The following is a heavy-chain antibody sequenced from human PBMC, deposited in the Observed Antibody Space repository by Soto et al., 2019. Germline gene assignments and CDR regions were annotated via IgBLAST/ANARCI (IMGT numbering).Heavy chain of an antibody. D-gene: IGHD1-26*01. V-gene: IGHV3-23*01. CDR3: AKGGLVSSPPFDP. CDR1: GLTFSSYP. J-gene: IGHJ5*02. Sequence: PGVSLRRSCAGSGLTFSSYPMSWVRQAPGKGLEWVSAISGSGGSTYYADSVKGRFTISRDNSKNTLYLQMNSLRAEDTAVYYCAKGGLVSSPPFDPWGQGTLVPVSS. CDR2: ISGSGGST.